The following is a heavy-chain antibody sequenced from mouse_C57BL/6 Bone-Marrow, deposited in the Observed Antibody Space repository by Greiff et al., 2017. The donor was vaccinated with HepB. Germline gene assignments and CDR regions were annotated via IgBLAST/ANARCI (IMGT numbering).Heavy chain of an antibody. J-gene: IGHJ3*01. V-gene: IGHV3-6*01. Sequence: EVQLQESGPGLVKPSQSLSLTCSVTGYSITSGYYWNWIRQFPGNKLEWMGYISYDGSNNYNPTLKNRSSITRDTSKNQFFLKLNSVTTEDTATYYCARGGGFDAWFAYWGQGTLVTVSA. CDR3: ARGGGFDAWFAY. CDR2: ISYDGSN. CDR1: GYSITSGYY.